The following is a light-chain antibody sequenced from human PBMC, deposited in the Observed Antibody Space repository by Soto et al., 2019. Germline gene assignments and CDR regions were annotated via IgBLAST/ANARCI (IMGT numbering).Light chain of an antibody. V-gene: IGLV2-23*01. Sequence: QSVLTQPASVSVSPGQSITISRTGTSSDVGSYDLVSWYQQHPGKAPKLMIYEDSKRPSGVSTRFSGSKSGNTASLTISGPQAGDEADYYCCSYAGSRTYVFGTGTKVTVL. CDR1: SSDVGSYDL. CDR2: EDS. J-gene: IGLJ1*01. CDR3: CSYAGSRTYV.